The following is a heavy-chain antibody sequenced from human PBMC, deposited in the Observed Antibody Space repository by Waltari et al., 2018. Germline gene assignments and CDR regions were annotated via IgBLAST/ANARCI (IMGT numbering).Heavy chain of an antibody. CDR1: GFFFEYLV. J-gene: IGHJ3*01. CDR2: IDRNGDYV. Sequence: EVHLVESGGGLVQPAGSLRLSCIFTGFFFEYLVWPWVRQAPGKGLEWVSYIDRNGDYVVYADSVKGRFIISRDNAKNSLYLQMDSLGPEDTAFYYCAKDVFPGGAGNDVFDFWGRGTLVTVSS. V-gene: IGHV3-9*01. CDR3: AKDVFPGGAGNDVFDF. D-gene: IGHD1-26*01.